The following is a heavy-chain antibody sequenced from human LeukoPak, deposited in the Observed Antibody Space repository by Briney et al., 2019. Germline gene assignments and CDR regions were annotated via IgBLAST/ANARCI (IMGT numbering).Heavy chain of an antibody. V-gene: IGHV3-23*01. D-gene: IGHD3-22*01. CDR1: GFTFSSYA. J-gene: IGHJ6*02. CDR2: ISGSGGST. Sequence: GGSLRLSCAASGFTFSSYAMSWVRQAPGKGLEWVSAISGSGGSTYYADSVKGRFTISRDNSKNTLYLQMNSMRAEDTAVYYCAKSAPYYYDSSGYSLNYYYGMDVWGQGTTVTVSS. CDR3: AKSAPYYYDSSGYSLNYYYGMDV.